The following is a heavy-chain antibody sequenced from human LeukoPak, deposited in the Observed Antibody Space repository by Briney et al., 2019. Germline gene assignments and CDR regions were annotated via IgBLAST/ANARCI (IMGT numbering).Heavy chain of an antibody. V-gene: IGHV4-39*07. D-gene: IGHD3-16*01. J-gene: IGHJ4*02. CDR3: ARAMGTTFNSRSSIGY. CDR2: INHSGST. CDR1: GGSTSSTSYY. Sequence: PSETLSLTCTVSGGSTSSTSYYWGWIRQPPGKGLEWIGEINHSGSTNYNLSLKSRVTISVDTSKNQFSLKLSSVTAADTAVYYCARAMGTTFNSRSSIGYWGQGTLVTVSS.